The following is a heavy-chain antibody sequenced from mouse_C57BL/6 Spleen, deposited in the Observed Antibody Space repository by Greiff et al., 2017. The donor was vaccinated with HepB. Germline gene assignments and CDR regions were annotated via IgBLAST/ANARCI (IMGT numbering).Heavy chain of an antibody. Sequence: QVQLQQSGPELVKPGASVKISCKASGYAFSSSWMNWVKQRPGKGLEWIGRIYPGDGDTNYNGKFKGKATLTADKSSSTAYMQLSSLTSEDSAVYFCARSEDGYYGGAYWGQGTLVTVSA. D-gene: IGHD2-3*01. CDR3: ARSEDGYYGGAY. V-gene: IGHV1-82*01. CDR2: IYPGDGDT. CDR1: GYAFSSSW. J-gene: IGHJ3*01.